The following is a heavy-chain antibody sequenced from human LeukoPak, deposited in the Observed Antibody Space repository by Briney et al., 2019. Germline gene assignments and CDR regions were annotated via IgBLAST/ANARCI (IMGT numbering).Heavy chain of an antibody. J-gene: IGHJ6*03. V-gene: IGHV3-23*01. CDR3: AKGGYNWNYTPPYYMDV. CDR2: ISGSGGST. CDR1: GSTFSKFP. D-gene: IGHD1-7*01. Sequence: GGSLRLSCAASGSTFSKFPMGWVRQAPGKGLEWVSAISGSGGSTYYADSVKGRFTISRDNSKNTLYLQMNSLRAEDTAVYYCAKGGYNWNYTPPYYMDVWGKGTTVTVSS.